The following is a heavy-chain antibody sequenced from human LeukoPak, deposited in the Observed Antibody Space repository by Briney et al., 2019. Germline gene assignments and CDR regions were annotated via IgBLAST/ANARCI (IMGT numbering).Heavy chain of an antibody. Sequence: PGGSLRLSCTASGFSFSGSWMSWVRQLPGKGLEWLADMNPDGSTIVYVDSVKGRFTISRNNAKNSVYLQMDGLRAEDTAVYYCAGDPLNGALDIWGQGTLVTVSS. J-gene: IGHJ3*02. V-gene: IGHV3-7*01. CDR2: MNPDGSTI. CDR3: AGDPLNGALDI. CDR1: GFSFSGSW.